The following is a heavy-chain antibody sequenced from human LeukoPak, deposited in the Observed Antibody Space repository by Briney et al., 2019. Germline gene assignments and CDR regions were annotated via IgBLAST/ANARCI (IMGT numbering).Heavy chain of an antibody. Sequence: SETLSLTCTVSGGSLSNYYWSWIRLPPGKGLEWIGYIYYSGSTNYNPSLKSRVTISVDTSKNQFSLKLSSVTAADTAVCYCARSGTVGAMPVWGQGTLVIVSS. CDR3: ARSGTVGAMPV. CDR1: GGSLSNYY. V-gene: IGHV4-59*08. J-gene: IGHJ4*02. CDR2: IYYSGST. D-gene: IGHD1-26*01.